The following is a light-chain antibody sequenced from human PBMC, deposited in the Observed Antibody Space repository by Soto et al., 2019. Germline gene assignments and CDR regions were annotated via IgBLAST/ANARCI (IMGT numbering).Light chain of an antibody. CDR1: QSVRTY. CDR2: DAS. V-gene: IGKV3-11*01. Sequence: EIVLTQSPVTLSFSPGERATLSCRASQSVRTYLAWYQVKPGQAPRLLIYDASRRASAVPARFSGSGSGTDFTLTISSLEPEDFALYYCQQRNTWPPITFGQGTRLEIK. J-gene: IGKJ5*01. CDR3: QQRNTWPPIT.